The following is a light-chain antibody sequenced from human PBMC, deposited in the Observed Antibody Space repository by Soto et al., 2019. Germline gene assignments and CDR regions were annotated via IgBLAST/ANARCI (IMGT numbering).Light chain of an antibody. CDR1: QSVSSSY. CDR3: QQYGIPPET. J-gene: IGKJ1*01. CDR2: GAS. Sequence: EILLTQSPGTLSLSPGERATLSWQASQSVSSSYLAWYQQNPGQAHRLLTYGASSRATGIPDRFSGSGSGTDSTLTISSLETEDFPVYYCQQYGIPPETFGPGTK. V-gene: IGKV3-20*01.